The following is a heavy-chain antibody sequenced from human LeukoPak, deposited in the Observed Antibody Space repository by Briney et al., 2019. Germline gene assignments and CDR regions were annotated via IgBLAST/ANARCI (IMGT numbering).Heavy chain of an antibody. CDR2: ITWNGDAT. CDR3: AKDRGIAAPDYYFDY. D-gene: IGHD6-6*01. J-gene: IGHJ4*02. CDR1: GFAFEDYA. V-gene: IGHV3-43D*04. Sequence: PGGSLRLSCAASGFAFEDYAMYWVRQAPGKGLEWVSLITWNGDATYYADSVKGRFTISRDTSKKSLCLQMNSLRAEDTAFYYCAKDRGIAAPDYYFDYWGQGTLVTVSS.